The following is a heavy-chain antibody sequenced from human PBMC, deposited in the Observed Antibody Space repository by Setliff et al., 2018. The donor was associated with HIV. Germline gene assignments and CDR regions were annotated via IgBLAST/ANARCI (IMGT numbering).Heavy chain of an antibody. V-gene: IGHV3-11*04. CDR3: ARDGPSSSWYGGGMDV. CDR1: GFIFSDYY. CDR2: ISTSGSTI. J-gene: IGHJ6*02. Sequence: PGGSLRLSCAASGFIFSDYYMSWIRQAPGKGLEWISYISTSGSTIHYADSVKGRFTISRDNSKNTLYLQMNSLRAEDTAVYYCARDGPSSSWYGGGMDVWGQGTTVTVSS. D-gene: IGHD6-13*01.